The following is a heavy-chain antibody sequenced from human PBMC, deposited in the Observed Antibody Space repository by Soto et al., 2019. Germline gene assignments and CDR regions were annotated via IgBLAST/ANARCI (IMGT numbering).Heavy chain of an antibody. J-gene: IGHJ4*02. CDR2: ITDNGGDS. Sequence: EVQLLVSGGDLVQPGGSLRLSCVASGFTFGSRAMSWVRQAPGEGLEWVSTITDNGGDSKSADSVRGRFAISRDNSKNILYLQTNSLRAEYSAIYYCARGSEDSYPGSRIFDFWGRGTLVSVSS. CDR1: GFTFGSRA. CDR3: ARGSEDSYPGSRIFDF. V-gene: IGHV3-23*01. D-gene: IGHD3-10*01.